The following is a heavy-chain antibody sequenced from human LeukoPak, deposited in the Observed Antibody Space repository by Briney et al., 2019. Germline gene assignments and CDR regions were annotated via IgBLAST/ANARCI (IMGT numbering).Heavy chain of an antibody. J-gene: IGHJ4*02. Sequence: PSETLSLTYTVSGGSISSYYWSWIRQPPGKGLEWIGSIYYSGSTYYNPSLKSRVTISVDTSKNQFSLKLSSVTAADTAVYYCARQGTASFHWGQGTLVTVSS. D-gene: IGHD1-14*01. V-gene: IGHV4-59*05. CDR3: ARQGTASFH. CDR1: GGSISSYY. CDR2: IYYSGST.